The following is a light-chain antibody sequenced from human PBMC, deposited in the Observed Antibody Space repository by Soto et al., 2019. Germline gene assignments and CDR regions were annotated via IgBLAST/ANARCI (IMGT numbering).Light chain of an antibody. CDR3: QQYNEWPPRWT. Sequence: EIVLTQSPATLSVSPGERATLSCSASQIGRHNLAWYQQKLGQAPRLLIYAASTRATGIPARFSGGGSETEFTLTIRSLQSEDFAVSYCQQYNEWPPRWTFGQGTKVEIK. J-gene: IGKJ1*01. V-gene: IGKV3-15*01. CDR2: AAS. CDR1: QIGRHN.